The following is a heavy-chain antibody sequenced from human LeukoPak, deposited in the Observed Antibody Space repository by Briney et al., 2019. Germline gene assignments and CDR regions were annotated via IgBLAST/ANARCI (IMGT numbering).Heavy chain of an antibody. Sequence: SETLSLTCTVSGGSISSYYWSWIRQPPGEGLGWIGSIYNNGRTYYKSSLESRVTISVDTPKNQFSLKLTSVTAADTAVYYCAREGASQDVRGFDYWGQGTQVTVSS. D-gene: IGHD3-10*02. CDR3: AREGASQDVRGFDY. V-gene: IGHV4-59*12. CDR2: IYNNGRT. J-gene: IGHJ4*02. CDR1: GGSISSYY.